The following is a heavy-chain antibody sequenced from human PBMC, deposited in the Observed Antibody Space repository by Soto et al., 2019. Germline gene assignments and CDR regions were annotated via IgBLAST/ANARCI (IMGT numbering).Heavy chain of an antibody. J-gene: IGHJ4*02. D-gene: IGHD6-19*01. CDR3: AKDLSALMAGIAVAGTDY. V-gene: IGHV3-23*01. Sequence: PGGSLRLSCAASGFTFSRYAMSSVRQAPGKGLEWVSAISGSGGSTYYADSVKGRFTISRDNSKNTLYLQMNSLRAEDTAVYYCAKDLSALMAGIAVAGTDYWGQGTLVTVSS. CDR1: GFTFSRYA. CDR2: ISGSGGST.